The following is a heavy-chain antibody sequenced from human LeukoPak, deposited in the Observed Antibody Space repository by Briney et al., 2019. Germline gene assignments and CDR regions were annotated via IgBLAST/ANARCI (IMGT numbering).Heavy chain of an antibody. CDR1: GGXLNDXX. J-gene: IGHJ6*04. V-gene: IGHV4-59*01. CDR3: VRGRGLEDV. D-gene: IGHD3-16*01. Sequence: SXXXXVSGGXLNDXXXSWIXQPPXXGLELIGYIYYTGSTGYNPSLESRVTISIDTSKNQFSLKLISVTAADTAVYYCVRGRGLEDVWGKGTTVTVSS. CDR2: IYYTGST.